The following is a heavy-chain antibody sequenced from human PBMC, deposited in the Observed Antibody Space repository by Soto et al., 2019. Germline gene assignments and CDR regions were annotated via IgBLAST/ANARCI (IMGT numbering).Heavy chain of an antibody. CDR1: GFTFSRYW. CDR3: AICIYGSYGQDF. V-gene: IGHV3-74*03. J-gene: IGHJ4*02. D-gene: IGHD4-17*01. CDR2: IKGDEMTT. Sequence: EVQLVESGENLVQPGGSLRLSCAASGFTFSRYWIHWVRQAPGKGLAWVSRIKGDEMTTKYADSVKGRFTISRDNAKNTVFLQMHSLRAEDTALYYFAICIYGSYGQDFWGQGILVTVSS.